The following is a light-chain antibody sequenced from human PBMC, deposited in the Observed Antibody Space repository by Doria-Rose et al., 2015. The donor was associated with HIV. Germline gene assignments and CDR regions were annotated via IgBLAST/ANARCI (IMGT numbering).Light chain of an antibody. V-gene: IGKV1-27*01. CDR2: AAS. Sequence: SSLSASVGDRVTITCRASQGISNFLAWYQQKPGRVPKLLIYAASTLQSGVPSRFSGSGSGTDFSLTISTLQPEDVAIYYCQNDNSATLTFGGGSKVEIK. J-gene: IGKJ4*01. CDR3: QNDNSATLT. CDR1: QGISNF.